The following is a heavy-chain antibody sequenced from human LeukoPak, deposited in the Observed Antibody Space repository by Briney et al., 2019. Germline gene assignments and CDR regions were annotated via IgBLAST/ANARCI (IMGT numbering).Heavy chain of an antibody. D-gene: IGHD3-9*01. V-gene: IGHV1-69*04. Sequence: SVKVSCKASGGTFSCYAISWVRQAPGQGLEWMERIIPILGIANYAQKFQGRVTITADKSTSTAYMELSSLRSEDTAVYYCARGHRVNYDIPLDVWGQGTTVTVSS. CDR3: ARGHRVNYDIPLDV. CDR1: GGTFSCYA. J-gene: IGHJ6*02. CDR2: IIPILGIA.